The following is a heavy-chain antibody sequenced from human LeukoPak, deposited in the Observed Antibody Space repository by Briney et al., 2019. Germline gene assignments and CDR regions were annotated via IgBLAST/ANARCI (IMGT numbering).Heavy chain of an antibody. V-gene: IGHV3-21*06. CDR1: GFSFNSYT. CDR2: ISSSSSYI. J-gene: IGHJ4*02. Sequence: GVSLRLSCLASGFSFNSYTVNWVRQAPGKGPEWVSSISSSSSYIYYLDSVKGRFTISRDNAENSLYLQMNSLRVEDTAIYYCARVSCSSTTCPSDYWGQGTLVTVSS. D-gene: IGHD2-2*01. CDR3: ARVSCSSTTCPSDY.